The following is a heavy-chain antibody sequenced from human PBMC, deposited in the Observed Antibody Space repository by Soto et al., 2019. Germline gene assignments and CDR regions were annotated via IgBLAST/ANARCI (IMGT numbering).Heavy chain of an antibody. Sequence: QITLKESGPTLVKPTQTLTLTCTFSGFSLSTSGVGVGWIRQPPGNGLEWLALIYWDDDKRYSPSLKSRLTITKHSSKIQAVLTLTNMGPVDTDTFYWAHRPGITMVRGVITLFDPWGQGTLVTVSS. V-gene: IGHV2-5*02. D-gene: IGHD3-10*01. CDR2: IYWDDDK. J-gene: IGHJ5*02. CDR1: GFSLSTSGVG. CDR3: AHRPGITMVRGVITLFDP.